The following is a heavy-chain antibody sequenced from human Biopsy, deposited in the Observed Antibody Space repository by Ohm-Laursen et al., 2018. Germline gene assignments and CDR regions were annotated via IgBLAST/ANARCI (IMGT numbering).Heavy chain of an antibody. J-gene: IGHJ4*02. CDR3: AKDGGPYCGGCELDY. Sequence: SLRLSCTAPGFTFSSYGMHWVRQTPGKGLESVALISYDGYNKWYADSVKGRFTISRDNSKNTLYLQMNSLRVEGTAVYYCAKDGGPYCGGCELDYWGQGTLVTVSS. D-gene: IGHD2-21*01. CDR2: ISYDGYNK. CDR1: GFTFSSYG. V-gene: IGHV3-30*18.